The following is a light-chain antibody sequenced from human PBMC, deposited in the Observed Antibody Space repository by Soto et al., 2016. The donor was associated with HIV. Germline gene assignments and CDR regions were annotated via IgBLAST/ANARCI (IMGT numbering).Light chain of an antibody. CDR2: QDN. V-gene: IGLV3-1*01. CDR3: QAWDTSTAV. Sequence: SYELTQPPSVSVSPGQTASITCSGDKLGDKYACWYQQRPGQSPVLVIYQDNRRPSGIPERFSGSNPGNTATLTISGTQALDEADYYCQAWDTSTAVFGTGTKVTVL. CDR1: KLGDKY. J-gene: IGLJ1*01.